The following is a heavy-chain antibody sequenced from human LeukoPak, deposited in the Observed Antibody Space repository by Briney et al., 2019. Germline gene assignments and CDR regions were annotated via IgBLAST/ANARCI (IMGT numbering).Heavy chain of an antibody. Sequence: TXXLTCTVSGGSISSGDYYWSWIRQPPGKGLEWIGYIYYSGSTYYNPSLKSRVTISVDTSKNQFSLKLSSVTAADTAVYYCASGYGDYVYLDYWGQGTLVTVSS. J-gene: IGHJ4*02. CDR3: ASGYGDYVYLDY. CDR2: IYYSGST. V-gene: IGHV4-30-4*01. CDR1: GGSISSGDYY. D-gene: IGHD4-17*01.